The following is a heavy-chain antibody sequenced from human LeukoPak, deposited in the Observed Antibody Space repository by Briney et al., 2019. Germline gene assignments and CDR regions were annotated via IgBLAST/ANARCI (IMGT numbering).Heavy chain of an antibody. D-gene: IGHD6-13*01. CDR3: ARFPAAGRYYYYYGMDV. CDR1: CGSFSSYY. J-gene: IGHJ6*02. Sequence: SETLSLTCALYCGSFSSYYWSWIRQPPGEGLECIGEINHSGSTNYNPSLKSRVTISVDTSKNQFSLKLSSVTAADTAVYYCARFPAAGRYYYYYGMDVWGQGTTVTVSS. V-gene: IGHV4-34*01. CDR2: INHSGST.